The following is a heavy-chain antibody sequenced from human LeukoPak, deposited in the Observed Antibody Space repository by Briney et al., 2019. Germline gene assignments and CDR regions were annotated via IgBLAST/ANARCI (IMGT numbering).Heavy chain of an antibody. D-gene: IGHD5-24*01. V-gene: IGHV3-13*01. CDR3: ARMGYYYYMDV. J-gene: IGHJ6*03. CDR2: IGTAGDT. Sequence: GESLKISCAASGFTFSSYDMHWVRQATGKGLEWVSAIGTAGDTYYPGSVKGRFTISRENAKNSLYLQMNSLRAGDTAVYYCARMGYYYYMDVWGKGTTVTVSS. CDR1: GFTFSSYD.